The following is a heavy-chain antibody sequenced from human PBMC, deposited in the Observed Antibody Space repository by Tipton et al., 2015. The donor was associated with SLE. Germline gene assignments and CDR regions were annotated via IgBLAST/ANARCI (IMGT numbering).Heavy chain of an antibody. CDR1: GGSISSYY. CDR3: ARDRWGVIKGGDDAFDI. CDR2: IHYSGST. V-gene: IGHV4-59*01. J-gene: IGHJ3*02. Sequence: TLSLTCTVSGGSISSYYWSWIRQPPGKGLEWIGYIHYSGSTNYNPSLKSRVTISVGTSKNQISLKLSSVTAADTAVYYCARDRWGVIKGGDDAFDIWGQGTMVTVSS. D-gene: IGHD2-21*01.